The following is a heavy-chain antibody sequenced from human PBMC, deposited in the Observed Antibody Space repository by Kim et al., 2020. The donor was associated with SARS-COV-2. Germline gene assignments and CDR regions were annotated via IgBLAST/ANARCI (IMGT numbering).Heavy chain of an antibody. V-gene: IGHV4-39*01. CDR3: ARPAAAGSSTSPLDV. D-gene: IGHD2-2*01. CDR1: GGSITSSRYY. Sequence: SETLSLTCTVSGGSITSSRYYWRWIRQTPGKGLEWIGSVYNSVSSYYNPSLRGRVTISLDTSKNQFSLRLSPATAADTGVYYCARPAAAGSSTSPLDVWG. CDR2: VYNSVSS. J-gene: IGHJ6*01.